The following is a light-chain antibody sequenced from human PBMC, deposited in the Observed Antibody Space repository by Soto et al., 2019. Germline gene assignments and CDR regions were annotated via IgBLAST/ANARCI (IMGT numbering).Light chain of an antibody. Sequence: QSALTQPASVSGSPGQSITISCTGTNNLVSWYQQHPGKAPKVVVYEGTKRPSGVSNRFSGSNSGGTASLTISGHQAKDEASYFCCAYVGARSYVFGPGTKVTVL. CDR1: NNL. CDR2: EGT. J-gene: IGLJ1*01. CDR3: CAYVGARSYV. V-gene: IGLV2-23*01.